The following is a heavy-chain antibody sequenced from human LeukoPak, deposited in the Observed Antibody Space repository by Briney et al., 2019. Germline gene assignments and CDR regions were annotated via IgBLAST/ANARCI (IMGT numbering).Heavy chain of an antibody. V-gene: IGHV3-23*01. CDR1: GFTFSTYA. J-gene: IGHJ4*02. CDR2: ISGSGSST. CDR3: ARGGTMYYGSGNFDY. Sequence: TGGSLRLSCAASGFTFSTYAMSWVRQAPGKGLEWVSAISGSGSSTYYADSVKGRFTISRDNSKNTLYLQMNSLRAEDTAVYSCARGGTMYYGSGNFDYWGQGTLVTVSS. D-gene: IGHD3-10*01.